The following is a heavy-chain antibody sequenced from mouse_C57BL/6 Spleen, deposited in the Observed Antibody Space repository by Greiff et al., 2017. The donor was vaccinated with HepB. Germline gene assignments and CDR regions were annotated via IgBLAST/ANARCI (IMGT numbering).Heavy chain of an antibody. V-gene: IGHV1-81*01. Sequence: QVQLQQSGAELARPGASVKLSCKASGYTFTSYGISWVKQRTGQGLEWIGVIYPRSGNTYYNEKFKGKATLTADKSSSTAYMELRSLTSEDSAVYFCARQSLGYAMDYWGQGTSVTVSS. D-gene: IGHD3-3*01. CDR1: GYTFTSYG. CDR3: ARQSLGYAMDY. CDR2: IYPRSGNT. J-gene: IGHJ4*01.